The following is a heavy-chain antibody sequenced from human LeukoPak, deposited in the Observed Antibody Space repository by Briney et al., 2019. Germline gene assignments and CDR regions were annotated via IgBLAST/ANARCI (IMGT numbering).Heavy chain of an antibody. CDR2: INPNSGGT. CDR1: GYTFTGYY. V-gene: IGHV1-2*02. CDR3: ARDPGAVAGTLGFDY. D-gene: IGHD6-19*01. Sequence: ASVKVSCKASGYTFTGYYMHWVRQAPGQGLEWMGWINPNSGGTNYAQKFQGRVTMTRDTSISTAYMELSRLRSDDTAVYYCARDPGAVAGTLGFDYWGQGTLVTVSS. J-gene: IGHJ4*02.